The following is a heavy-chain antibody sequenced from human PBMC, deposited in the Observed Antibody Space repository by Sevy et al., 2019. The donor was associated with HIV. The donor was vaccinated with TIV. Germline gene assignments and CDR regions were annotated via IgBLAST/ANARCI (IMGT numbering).Heavy chain of an antibody. CDR2: ISSSSSTI. CDR3: ATRSSGRGYYYYGMDV. J-gene: IGHJ6*02. CDR1: GFTFSSYS. D-gene: IGHD6-6*01. V-gene: IGHV3-48*01. Sequence: GGSLRLSCAASGFTFSSYSMNWVRQAPGKGLEWVSYISSSSSTIYYADSVKGRFTISRDNAKNSLYLQMNSLRAEDTAVYYCATRSSGRGYYYYGMDVWGQGTTVTVSS.